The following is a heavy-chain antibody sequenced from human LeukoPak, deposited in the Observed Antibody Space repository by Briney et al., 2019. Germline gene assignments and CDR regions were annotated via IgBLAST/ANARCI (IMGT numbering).Heavy chain of an antibody. J-gene: IGHJ3*02. CDR3: AREGRVAVARRYAFDI. Sequence: SETLSLTCAVSGYSISSGYYWGWIRQPPGKGLEWIGSIYHSGSIYYNPSLKSRVTISVDTSKNQFSLKLSSVTAADTAVYYCAREGRVAVARRYAFDIWGQGTMVTVSS. CDR2: IYHSGSI. V-gene: IGHV4-38-2*02. D-gene: IGHD6-19*01. CDR1: GYSISSGYY.